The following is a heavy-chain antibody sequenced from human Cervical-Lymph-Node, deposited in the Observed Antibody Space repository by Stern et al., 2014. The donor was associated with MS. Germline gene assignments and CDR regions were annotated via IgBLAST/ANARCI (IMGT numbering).Heavy chain of an antibody. CDR3: ARDADNSLAFHI. Sequence: QVQLQESGPGLVKPSQTLSLTCTVSGGSISSGSFYWSWIRQPAGKGLEWIGRIYTTGSTDYNPSLKSRLTISVDTSKNRFPLKRISVTAADTAVYYCARDADNSLAFHIWGQGTMVTVSS. V-gene: IGHV4-61*02. CDR2: IYTTGST. J-gene: IGHJ3*02. D-gene: IGHD2/OR15-2a*01. CDR1: GGSISSGSFY.